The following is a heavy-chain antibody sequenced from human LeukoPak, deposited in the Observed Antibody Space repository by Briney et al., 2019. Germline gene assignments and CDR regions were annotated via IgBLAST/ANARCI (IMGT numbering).Heavy chain of an antibody. V-gene: IGHV4-59*01. CDR2: IYYSGST. D-gene: IGHD2-21*01. CDR3: ARDRPVMEWIPGRYFDL. Sequence: SETLSLTCTVSGGSISSYYWSWIRQPPGKGLEWIGYIYYSGSTNYNPSLKSRVTISVDTSKDQFSLKLSSVTAADTAVYYCARDRPVMEWIPGRYFDLWGRGTLVTVSS. J-gene: IGHJ2*01. CDR1: GGSISSYY.